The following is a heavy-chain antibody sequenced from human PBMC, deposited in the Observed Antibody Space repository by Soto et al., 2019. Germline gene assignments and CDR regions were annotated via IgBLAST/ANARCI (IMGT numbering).Heavy chain of an antibody. Sequence: QVQLQESGPRLVKPSGTLSLTCAVSGASISSTNWWTWVRQPPGKGLEWIGEIYHTGSTKYNPSLKRRVTRPLYKATTQFPLNLSSVTAADSAVYYCAPLPPRIVVVVLPIPTWGQGTLATVSS. D-gene: IGHD2-15*01. V-gene: IGHV4-4*02. CDR3: APLPPRIVVVVLPIPT. CDR2: IYHTGST. J-gene: IGHJ4*02. CDR1: GASISSTNW.